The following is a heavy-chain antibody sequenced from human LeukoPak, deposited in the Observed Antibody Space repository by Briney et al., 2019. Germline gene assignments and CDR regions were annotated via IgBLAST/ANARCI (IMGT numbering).Heavy chain of an antibody. CDR1: GGSISSYY. J-gene: IGHJ3*02. V-gene: IGHV4-59*08. Sequence: SETLSLTCTVSGGSISSYYWSRIRQPPGKGLEWIGYIYYSGSTNYNPSLKSRVTISVDTSKNQFSLKLSSVTAADTAVYYCARVYYDILTGYYDSPDAFDIWGQGTMVTVSS. CDR2: IYYSGST. D-gene: IGHD3-9*01. CDR3: ARVYYDILTGYYDSPDAFDI.